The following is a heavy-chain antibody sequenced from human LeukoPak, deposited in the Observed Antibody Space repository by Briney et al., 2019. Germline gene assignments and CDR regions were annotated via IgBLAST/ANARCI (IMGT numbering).Heavy chain of an antibody. CDR3: ARGIYYYGSAYRNNWFDP. Sequence: GAFLKICCKGSGYSFSNYWIGWVQQMPGKGLEWTWIIYPGDSDTRYSPSFQGHVTIAADKSISTAYLQWSSLKASDTAMYSCARGIYYYGSAYRNNWFDPWGQGTLVTVSS. CDR1: GYSFSNYW. V-gene: IGHV5-51*07. J-gene: IGHJ5*02. CDR2: IYPGDSDT. D-gene: IGHD3-10*01.